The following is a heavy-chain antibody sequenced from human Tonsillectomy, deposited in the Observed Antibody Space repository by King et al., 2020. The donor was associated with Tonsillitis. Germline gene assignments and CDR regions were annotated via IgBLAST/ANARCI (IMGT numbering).Heavy chain of an antibody. CDR3: AGDIVVVPADY. Sequence: VQLVESGGGVVQPGRSLRLSCAASGFTFSSYAIHWVRQAPGKGLEWVAVISYDGSNKYYADSVKGRFTISRDNSKNTLYLQMNSLRAEDTAVYYCAGDIVVVPADYWGQGTLVTVSS. J-gene: IGHJ4*02. CDR1: GFTFSSYA. CDR2: ISYDGSNK. V-gene: IGHV3-30-3*01. D-gene: IGHD2-2*01.